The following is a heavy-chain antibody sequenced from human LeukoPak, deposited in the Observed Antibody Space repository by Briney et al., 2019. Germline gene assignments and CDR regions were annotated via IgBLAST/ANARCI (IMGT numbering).Heavy chain of an antibody. V-gene: IGHV5-51*01. D-gene: IGHD3-16*01. CDR1: GYSFTSYW. Sequence: GESLKISCKGSGYSFTSYWIGWVRQMPGKGLEWMGSIYPGDSDTRYSPSFQGQVTISADKSINTAYLQWGSLKASDTAMYYCARREFGIGGVLIHSFDYWGQGTLVTVSS. J-gene: IGHJ4*02. CDR2: IYPGDSDT. CDR3: ARREFGIGGVLIHSFDY.